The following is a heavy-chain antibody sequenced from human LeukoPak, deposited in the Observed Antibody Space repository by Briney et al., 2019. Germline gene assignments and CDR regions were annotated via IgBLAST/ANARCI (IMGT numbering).Heavy chain of an antibody. Sequence: PGGSLRLSCAASGFTFSSYWMSWVRQAPGKGLEWVSGISWNSGSIGYADSVKGRFTISRDNAKNSLYLQMNSLRAEDTALYYCAKDVGRWLTYYFDYWGQGTLVTVSS. CDR3: AKDVGRWLTYYFDY. CDR1: GFTFSSYW. V-gene: IGHV3-9*01. D-gene: IGHD5-12*01. CDR2: ISWNSGSI. J-gene: IGHJ4*02.